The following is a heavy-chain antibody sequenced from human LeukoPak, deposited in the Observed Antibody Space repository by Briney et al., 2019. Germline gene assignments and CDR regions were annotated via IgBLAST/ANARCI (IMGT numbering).Heavy chain of an antibody. CDR1: GGSFSGYY. CDR3: AIKRGLRESGWFDP. J-gene: IGHJ5*02. V-gene: IGHV4-34*01. D-gene: IGHD3-10*01. Sequence: KPSETLSLTCAVYGGSFSGYYWSWIRQPPGRGLEWIGEINHSGSTNYNPSLKSRVTISVDTSKNQFSLNVNSVTAADTAIYYCAIKRGLRESGWFDPWGQGALVTVSS. CDR2: INHSGST.